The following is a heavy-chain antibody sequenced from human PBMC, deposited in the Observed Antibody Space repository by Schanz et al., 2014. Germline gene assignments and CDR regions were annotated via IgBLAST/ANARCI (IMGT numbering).Heavy chain of an antibody. Sequence: EVQLVESGGGWVQPGGSLRLSCAASGFTFSDYSMNWVRQAPGKGPEWVSYIRSSSTPIYYADSVKGRFTISRDNAKNSLYLQMNSRRAEDTAVYYCARKVVATIGGYYDNWGQGTLVIVPS. V-gene: IGHV3-48*01. J-gene: IGHJ4*02. CDR2: IRSSSTPI. D-gene: IGHD5-12*01. CDR3: ARKVVATIGGYYDN. CDR1: GFTFSDYS.